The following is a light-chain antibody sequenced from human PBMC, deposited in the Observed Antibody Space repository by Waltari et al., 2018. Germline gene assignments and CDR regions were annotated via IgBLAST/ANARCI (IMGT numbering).Light chain of an antibody. Sequence: QSVLTQPPSVSAAPGQMVSISCSGSSPNIGINSVSWYQKPPETAPKLLIYENIQRPSGIPHRFYGSKSGTSATLDITGLQTGDEGDYYCATWDSSLSAGVFGTGTKVTVL. CDR1: SPNIGINS. J-gene: IGLJ1*01. V-gene: IGLV1-51*01. CDR2: ENI. CDR3: ATWDSSLSAGV.